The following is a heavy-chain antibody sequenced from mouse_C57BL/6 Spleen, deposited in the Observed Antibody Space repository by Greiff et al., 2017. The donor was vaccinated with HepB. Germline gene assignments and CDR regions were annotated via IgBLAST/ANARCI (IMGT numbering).Heavy chain of an antibody. Sequence: EVKLVESGGDLVKPGGSLKLSCAASGFTFSSYGMSWVRQTPDKRLEWVATISSGGSYTYYPDSVKGRFTISRDNAKNTLYLQMSSLKSEDTAMYYCASLTFYWGQGTLVTVSA. CDR1: GFTFSSYG. J-gene: IGHJ3*01. CDR3: ASLTFY. D-gene: IGHD2-13*01. V-gene: IGHV5-6*01. CDR2: ISSGGSYT.